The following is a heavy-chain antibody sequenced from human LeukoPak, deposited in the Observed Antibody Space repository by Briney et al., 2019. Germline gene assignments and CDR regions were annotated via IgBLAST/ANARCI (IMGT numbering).Heavy chain of an antibody. CDR3: ARDLYSSSWYFVSPGGY. CDR1: GFTFSNYA. Sequence: VGSLRLSCAASGFTFSNYAMSWVRQAPGKGLEWVSAISGSGGSTYYADSVKGRFTTSRDNAKNSLYLQMNSLRDEDTALYYCARDLYSSSWYFVSPGGYWGQGTLVTVS. CDR2: ISGSGGST. V-gene: IGHV3-23*01. J-gene: IGHJ4*02. D-gene: IGHD6-13*01.